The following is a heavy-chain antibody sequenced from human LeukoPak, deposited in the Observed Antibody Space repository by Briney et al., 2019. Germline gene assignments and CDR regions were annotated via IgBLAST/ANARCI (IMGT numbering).Heavy chain of an antibody. CDR3: ARAAYSGSYRSDY. D-gene: IGHD1-26*01. CDR2: IYYSGST. CDR1: GGSVNSGSYY. Sequence: SETLSLTCTVSGGSVNSGSYYWNWIRQPPGKGLEGIGYIYYSGSTNYNPSLKSRVTISVDTSQNQFSLKLSSVTAADTAVYYCARAAYSGSYRSDYWGQGTLVTVSS. J-gene: IGHJ4*02. V-gene: IGHV4-61*01.